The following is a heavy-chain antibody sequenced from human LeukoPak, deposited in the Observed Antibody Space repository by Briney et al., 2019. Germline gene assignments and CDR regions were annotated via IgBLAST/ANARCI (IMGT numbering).Heavy chain of an antibody. D-gene: IGHD5-24*01. CDR1: GFTVSSNY. J-gene: IGHJ4*02. CDR2: IYSGGST. V-gene: IGHV3-66*02. CDR3: ASPPMATTDY. Sequence: GGSPRLSCAASGFTVSSNYMSWVRQAPGKGLEWVSVIYSGGSTYYADSVKGRFTSSRDNSKNTLYLQMNSLRSEDTDVYYCASPPMATTDYLGQGTLVTVSP.